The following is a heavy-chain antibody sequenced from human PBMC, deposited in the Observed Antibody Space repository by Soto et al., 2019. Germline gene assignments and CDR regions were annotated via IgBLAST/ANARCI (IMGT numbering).Heavy chain of an antibody. CDR1: GYIFPSST. CDR2: ISAYNGNI. V-gene: IGHV1-18*01. D-gene: IGHD4-17*01. CDR3: AIANYGDNDY. Sequence: QVQLVQSGAEVKKPGASVKVSCKAPGYIFPSSTISWVRQAPGQGLEWMGWISAYNGNIKDAQKFQGRFTMTTDTSTSTAYMELRSLTSDDTAIDYCAIANYGDNDYWGQGTLVTVSS. J-gene: IGHJ4*02.